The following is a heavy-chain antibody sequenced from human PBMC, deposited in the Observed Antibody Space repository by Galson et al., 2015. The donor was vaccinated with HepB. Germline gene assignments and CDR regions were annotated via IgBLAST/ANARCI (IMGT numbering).Heavy chain of an antibody. J-gene: IGHJ5*02. CDR3: ARAVFFFDSDDRVGGWFDP. CDR1: GFTFSDYY. V-gene: IGHV3-11*06. Sequence: SLRLSCAASGFTFSDYYMSWVRQAPGKGLEWVSYISSSGSYTNYADSVRGRFTISRDNAKSSLFLQMNSLRAEDTAVYYCARAVFFFDSDDRVGGWFDPWGPGTLVTVSS. CDR2: ISSSGSYT. D-gene: IGHD3-22*01.